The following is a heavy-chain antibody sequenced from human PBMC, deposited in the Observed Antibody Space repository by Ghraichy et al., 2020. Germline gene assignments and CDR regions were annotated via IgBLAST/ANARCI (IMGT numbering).Heavy chain of an antibody. CDR1: GGSISDYY. Sequence: SETLSLTCTVSGGSISDYYSSWIRHPPGKGLELIGYVFYTWSTDYNPSLKSRVTMSVYTSKSQFSLKLSSVTAADTAVYYCARIIRGYATDWGQGTLVTVSS. CDR3: ARIIRGYATD. CDR2: VFYTWST. J-gene: IGHJ4*02. D-gene: IGHD5-18*01. V-gene: IGHV4-59*01.